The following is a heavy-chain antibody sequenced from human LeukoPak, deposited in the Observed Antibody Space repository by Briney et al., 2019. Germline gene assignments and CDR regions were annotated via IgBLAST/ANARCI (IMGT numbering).Heavy chain of an antibody. CDR2: ISSSGGTI. V-gene: IGHV3-11*01. D-gene: IGHD6-19*01. CDR3: ARGPVSSSGFFGY. J-gene: IGHJ4*02. Sequence: GGSLRLSCAASGFTFSDYHMSRIRQAPGKGLEWVSYISSSGGTISYADSVKGRFTISRDNAKNSLYLQMNSLRAEDTAVYYCARGPVSSSGFFGYWGQGTLVTVSS. CDR1: GFTFSDYH.